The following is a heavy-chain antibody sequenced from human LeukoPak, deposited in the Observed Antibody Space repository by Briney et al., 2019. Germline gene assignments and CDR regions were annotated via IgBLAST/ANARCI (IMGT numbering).Heavy chain of an antibody. J-gene: IGHJ4*02. CDR3: AAGFGSGSDY. Sequence: TGGSLRLSCAASGFTFDDYGMSWVRQAPGKGLEWVSGINWNGGRTGYVDSVKGRFTISRDNAKNSLYLQMNSLRAEDTALYYCAAGFGSGSDYWGQGTLVTVSS. CDR1: GFTFDDYG. V-gene: IGHV3-20*04. D-gene: IGHD6-19*01. CDR2: INWNGGRT.